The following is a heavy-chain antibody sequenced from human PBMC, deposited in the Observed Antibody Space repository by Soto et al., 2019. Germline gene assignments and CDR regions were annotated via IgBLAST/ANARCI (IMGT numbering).Heavy chain of an antibody. J-gene: IGHJ4*02. CDR1: GFTFSDYA. V-gene: IGHV3-30*03. D-gene: IGHD6-19*01. Sequence: VQLVESGGGVVQPGRSLRLSCAASGFTFSDYAMHWVRQAPGKGLEWVAVVSHDGRNTHYADSVKGRFTISRDSSKNTVSPETPSLRAEDTAVYSCARGGRRWLVTSGFNYWGQGALVTVSS. CDR3: ARGGRRWLVTSGFNY. CDR2: VSHDGRNT.